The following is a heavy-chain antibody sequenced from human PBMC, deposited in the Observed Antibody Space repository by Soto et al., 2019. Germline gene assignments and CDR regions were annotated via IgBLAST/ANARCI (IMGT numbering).Heavy chain of an antibody. V-gene: IGHV3-30-3*01. CDR1: QFSFRSYA. CDR2: ISFDGNSH. CDR3: ARTFDTITYYFDY. Sequence: GSLRLSCAASQFSFRSYAMHWIRQSPGKGLEWVAVISFDGNSHHYADSVRDRFTISRDNSKNTLYLQMNNLRPEDTAVYYCARTFDTITYYFDYWGQGTVVTVSS. D-gene: IGHD3-9*01. J-gene: IGHJ4*02.